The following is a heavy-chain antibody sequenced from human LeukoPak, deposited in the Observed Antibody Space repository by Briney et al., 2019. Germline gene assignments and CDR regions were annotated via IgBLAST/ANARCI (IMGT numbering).Heavy chain of an antibody. J-gene: IGHJ5*02. Sequence: SETLSLTCAVYGGSFSGYYWSWIRQPPGKGLEWIGEINHSGSTNYNPSLKSRVTISVDTSKNQFSLKLSSVTAADTAVYYCARGRYNWNYSGPGNPPSRNWFDPWGQGTLVTVSS. V-gene: IGHV4-34*01. D-gene: IGHD1-7*01. CDR2: INHSGST. CDR1: GGSFSGYY. CDR3: ARGRYNWNYSGPGNPPSRNWFDP.